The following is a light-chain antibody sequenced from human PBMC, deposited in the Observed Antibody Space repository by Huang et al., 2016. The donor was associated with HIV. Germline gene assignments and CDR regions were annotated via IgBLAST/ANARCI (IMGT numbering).Light chain of an antibody. V-gene: IGKV3-11*01. CDR1: QSVRSS. CDR3: QQRINWPS. J-gene: IGKJ4*01. CDR2: DES. Sequence: EIVLTQSPPTLSLSAGKRATLSCRASQSVRSSLAWYQQKPGQAPRLLIYDESNRATGIPARFSGSGSGTDFTLAISSLEPEDFAVYFCQQRINWPSFGGGTKVEIK.